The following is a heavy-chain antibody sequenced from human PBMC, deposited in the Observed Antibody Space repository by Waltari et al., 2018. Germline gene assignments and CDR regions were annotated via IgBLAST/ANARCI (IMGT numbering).Heavy chain of an antibody. J-gene: IGHJ3*02. V-gene: IGHV4-59*11. CDR3: ARLPRGSVIIGAFDI. D-gene: IGHD3-22*01. CDR2: MYFSGTK. Sequence: VQLQESGPGLVKPSETLSLRCNVSWDSIRRHFWSWIRQAPGKGLEWIGHMYFSGTKDYNPSLKSRVAISIDTSKNHFSLNLRSVTAADTAIYYCARLPRGSVIIGAFDIWGQGTQVTVSS. CDR1: WDSIRRHF.